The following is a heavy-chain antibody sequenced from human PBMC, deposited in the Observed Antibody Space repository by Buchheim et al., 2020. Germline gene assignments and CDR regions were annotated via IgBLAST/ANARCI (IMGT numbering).Heavy chain of an antibody. V-gene: IGHV3-30*02. CDR1: GFTFSSYG. CDR3: AKDCSGGSCYGFDP. Sequence: QVQLVESGGGVVQPGRSLRLSCAASGFTFSSYGMHWVRQAPGKGLEWVAFIRYDGSNKYYADSVKGRFTISRDNSKTTLYLQMNSLRAEDTAVYYCAKDCSGGSCYGFDPWGQGTL. D-gene: IGHD2-15*01. CDR2: IRYDGSNK. J-gene: IGHJ5*02.